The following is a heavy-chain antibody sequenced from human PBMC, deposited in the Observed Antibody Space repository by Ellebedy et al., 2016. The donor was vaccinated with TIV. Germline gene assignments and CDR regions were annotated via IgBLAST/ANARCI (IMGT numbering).Heavy chain of an antibody. CDR1: GYTLSTFD. V-gene: IGHV1-8*01. J-gene: IGHJ6*02. Sequence: AASVKVSCKATGYTLSTFDINWVRQAPGQGLEWMGWLNANTDYTGFAQNFKGRVTLTRENSINTAYMELSNLKSEDTAVYYCARVNPLNQYFHSGLDVWGQGTTVTVSS. D-gene: IGHD2/OR15-2a*01. CDR2: LNANTDYT. CDR3: ARVNPLNQYFHSGLDV.